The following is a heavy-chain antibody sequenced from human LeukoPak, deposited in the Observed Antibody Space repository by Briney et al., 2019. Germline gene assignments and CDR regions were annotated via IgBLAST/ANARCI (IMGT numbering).Heavy chain of an antibody. CDR2: ISSSGSTI. V-gene: IGHV3-48*04. Sequence: PGGSLRLSCAAPGFTFSSYAMHWIRQAPGKGLEWVSYISSSGSTIYYADSVKGRFTISRDNAKNSLYLQMNSLRAEDTAVYYCARDVWFGELPFDYWGQGTLVTVSS. J-gene: IGHJ4*02. CDR3: ARDVWFGELPFDY. D-gene: IGHD3-10*01. CDR1: GFTFSSYA.